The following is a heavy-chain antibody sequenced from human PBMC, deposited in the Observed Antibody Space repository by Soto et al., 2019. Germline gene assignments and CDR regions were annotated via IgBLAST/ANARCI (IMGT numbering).Heavy chain of an antibody. Sequence: EVQLVESGGGLVQPGGSLRLSCAGSGFTCSNYDMHWVRQATGKGLEWVSAIGTAGDTHYPGSVKVRFNISRENAKNSLSLQRHSLSAEYTAVYYCARSRGADFDYRGQGTLVTVSS. CDR1: GFTCSNYD. CDR3: ARSRGADFDY. V-gene: IGHV3-13*04. CDR2: IGTAGDT. J-gene: IGHJ4*02. D-gene: IGHD3-10*01.